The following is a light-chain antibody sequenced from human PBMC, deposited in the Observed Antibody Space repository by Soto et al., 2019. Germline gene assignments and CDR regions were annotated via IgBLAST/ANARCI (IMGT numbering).Light chain of an antibody. Sequence: EIVMTQSPATLSVSPGERATLSCRASQSVSSNLAWYQQKPGQAPRLLIYGASTRATGIPAWFSGSGSGTEFTLTISSLQSEDFAVYYCQQYNNWPQTFGQGTKVEIK. CDR2: GAS. J-gene: IGKJ1*01. CDR3: QQYNNWPQT. V-gene: IGKV3-15*01. CDR1: QSVSSN.